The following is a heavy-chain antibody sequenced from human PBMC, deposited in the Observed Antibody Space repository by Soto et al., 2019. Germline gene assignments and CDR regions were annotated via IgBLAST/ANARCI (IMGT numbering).Heavy chain of an antibody. Sequence: QVQLQESGPGLVKPSQTLSLACTVSGGFISHGRYYWSWIRQHPGKGLEWLGYMYNGETTYYNPSLTSRVTISGDTSKNQFFLKLSSVTAADTAVYYCARDRDYYESSAYFFDYWGQGILVTVSS. V-gene: IGHV4-31*03. CDR2: MYNGETT. CDR1: GGFISHGRYY. CDR3: ARDRDYYESSAYFFDY. D-gene: IGHD3-22*01. J-gene: IGHJ4*02.